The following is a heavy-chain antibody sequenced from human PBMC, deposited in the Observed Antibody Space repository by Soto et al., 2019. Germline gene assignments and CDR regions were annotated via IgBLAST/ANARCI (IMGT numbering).Heavy chain of an antibody. Sequence: QVQLVESGGGLVQPGTSLRISCAASGFTFSTHGMHWVRQAPGKGLEWVAMISHDGSEKYYVDSVKGRFTISRDTCKNTLFLQMDSLRAEDTAVYYCAKDGGEADWYNWFESWGQGTLVTVSS. D-gene: IGHD3-9*01. V-gene: IGHV3-30*18. CDR1: GFTFSTHG. CDR3: AKDGGEADWYNWFES. CDR2: ISHDGSEK. J-gene: IGHJ5*01.